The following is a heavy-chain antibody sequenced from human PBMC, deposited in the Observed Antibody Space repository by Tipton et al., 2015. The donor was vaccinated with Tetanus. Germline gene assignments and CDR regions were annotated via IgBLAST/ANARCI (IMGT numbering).Heavy chain of an antibody. CDR2: IGPSSTTI. V-gene: IGHV3-48*02. Sequence: SPRLSCAASGFTFSNYGMSWVRQAPGKGLEWVLYIGPSSTTIYYADFVKGRFTISRDNAQNSLYLQMNSLGDEDTAVYYCARAAYSSTPDHWGQGTLVTVSS. J-gene: IGHJ4*02. D-gene: IGHD6-13*01. CDR1: GFTFSNYG. CDR3: ARAAYSSTPDH.